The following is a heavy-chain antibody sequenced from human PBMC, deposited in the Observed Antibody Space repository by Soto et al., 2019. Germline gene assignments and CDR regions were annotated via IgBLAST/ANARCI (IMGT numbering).Heavy chain of an antibody. CDR2: IYPGDSNI. V-gene: IGHV5-51*01. CDR3: ARQRYFDY. J-gene: IGHJ4*02. Sequence: GESLKISFQASGYIFHNYLIGWVRQMPGKGLEWLGIIYPGDSNIRYNPSFQGQVTISADKSLSTTYLHWSSLKASDTAMYYCARQRYFDYCGQGTLVTVSS. CDR1: GYIFHNYL. D-gene: IGHD3-9*01.